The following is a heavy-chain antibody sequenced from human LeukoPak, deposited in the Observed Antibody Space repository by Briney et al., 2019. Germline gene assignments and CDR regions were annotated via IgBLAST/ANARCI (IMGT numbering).Heavy chain of an antibody. V-gene: IGHV4-38-2*01. CDR1: GFTFSSYG. J-gene: IGHJ4*02. Sequence: GSLRLSCAASGFTFSSYGMSWVRQAPGKGLECIGSVYYSGRTYYNPSFKSRVTISVNTSKNQFSLKLSSVTAADTAVYYCARIAYSSSTDYWGQGTLVTVSS. CDR3: ARIAYSSSTDY. CDR2: VYYSGRT. D-gene: IGHD6-6*01.